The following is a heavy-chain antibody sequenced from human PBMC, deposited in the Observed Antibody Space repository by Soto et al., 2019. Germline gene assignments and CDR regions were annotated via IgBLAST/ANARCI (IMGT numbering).Heavy chain of an antibody. CDR2: IVVGSGNT. D-gene: IGHD5-12*01. V-gene: IGHV1-58*01. J-gene: IGHJ6*02. CDR1: GFTFTSSA. Sequence: SVKVCCKASGFTFTSSAVQWVRQARGQRLEWIGWIVVGSGNTNYAQKFQERVTITRDMSTSTAYMELSSLRSEDTAVYYRAADSKSRLAKYYYYYYGMDVWG. CDR3: AADSKSRLAKYYYYYYGMDV.